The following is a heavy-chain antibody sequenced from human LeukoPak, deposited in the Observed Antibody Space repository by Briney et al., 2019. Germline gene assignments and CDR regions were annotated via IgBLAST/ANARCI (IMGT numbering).Heavy chain of an antibody. CDR2: INPKRDVT. J-gene: IGHJ4*02. D-gene: IGHD2-21*01. CDR3: ARDCSNGVCYPRDY. V-gene: IGHV1-2*02. CDR1: GYAFNGYF. Sequence: GASVKVSCKASGYAFNGYFLHWMRLAPGQGLEWMGWINPKRDVTNYAQKFQGRVTMTRDTSISTAYMELSRLGSDDTAIYYCARDCSNGVCYPRDYWGQGTLVSVST.